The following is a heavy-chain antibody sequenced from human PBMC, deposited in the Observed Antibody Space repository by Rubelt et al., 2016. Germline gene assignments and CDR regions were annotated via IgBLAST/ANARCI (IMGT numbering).Heavy chain of an antibody. Sequence: QLVESGGGLVQPGRSLRLSCTASGFSFSSSAMSWVRQAPGKGLEWVSGTSSTGGSTSYADSVKGRFTISRDNSKNTVYLQLNSLRAEDTAIYYCARVGYSSGWIRNWGQGTLVTVSS. CDR1: GFSFSSSA. V-gene: IGHV3-23*04. CDR3: ARVGYSSGWIRN. CDR2: TSSTGGST. J-gene: IGHJ4*02. D-gene: IGHD6-19*01.